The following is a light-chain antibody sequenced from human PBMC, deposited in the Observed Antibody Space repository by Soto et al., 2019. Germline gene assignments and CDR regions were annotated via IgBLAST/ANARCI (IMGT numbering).Light chain of an antibody. Sequence: EIVMTQSPATLSVSPGERATLSCRASQSVSSNLAWYQQKPGQAPRLLIYAASTRATGVPARFSGSGSGTEFTLTISSLQSEDFAVYYCQQNNNRPPITFGQGTRLEIK. V-gene: IGKV3-15*01. J-gene: IGKJ5*01. CDR1: QSVSSN. CDR3: QQNNNRPPIT. CDR2: AAS.